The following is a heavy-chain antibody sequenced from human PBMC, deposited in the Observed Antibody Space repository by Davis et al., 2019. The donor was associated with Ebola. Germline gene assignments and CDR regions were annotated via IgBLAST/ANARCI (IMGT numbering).Heavy chain of an antibody. D-gene: IGHD4-17*01. CDR1: GFTFSSYA. V-gene: IGHV3-23*01. CDR2: ISGSGGST. J-gene: IGHJ5*02. Sequence: PGGSLRLSCAASGFTFSSYAMSWVRPAPGKGLEWVSAISGSGGSTYYADSVKGRFTISRDNSKNTLYLQMNSLRAEDTAVYYCAKARLRSVWFDPWGQGTLVTVSS. CDR3: AKARLRSVWFDP.